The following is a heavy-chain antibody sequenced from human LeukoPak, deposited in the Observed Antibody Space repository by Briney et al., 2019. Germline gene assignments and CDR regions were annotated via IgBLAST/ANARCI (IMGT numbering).Heavy chain of an antibody. J-gene: IGHJ6*02. Sequence: SVKVSCKASGGTFSSYAISWVRQAPGQGLEWMGRIIPILGIANYAQKFQGRVTITADKSTSTAYMELSSLRSEDTAVYYCASPADRLTVYYGMDVWGQGTTVAVSS. CDR2: IIPILGIA. V-gene: IGHV1-69*04. CDR1: GGTFSSYA. D-gene: IGHD4-17*01. CDR3: ASPADRLTVYYGMDV.